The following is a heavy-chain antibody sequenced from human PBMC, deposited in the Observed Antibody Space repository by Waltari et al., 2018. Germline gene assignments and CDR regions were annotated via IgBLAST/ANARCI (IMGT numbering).Heavy chain of an antibody. J-gene: IGHJ4*02. CDR3: AKDAPTSGGSGWSLYYFDY. V-gene: IGHV3-23*04. CDR1: GFTFSSYA. CDR2: ISGSGGST. Sequence: EVQLVESGGGLVQPGGSLRLSCAASGFTFSSYAMIWVGQAPGKGLEWVSAISGSGGSTYYADSVKGRFTISRDNSKNTLYLQMNSLRAEDTAVYYCAKDAPTSGGSGWSLYYFDYWGQGTLVTVSS. D-gene: IGHD6-19*01.